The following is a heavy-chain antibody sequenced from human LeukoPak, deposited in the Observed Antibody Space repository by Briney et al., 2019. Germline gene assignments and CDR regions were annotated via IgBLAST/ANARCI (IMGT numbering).Heavy chain of an antibody. CDR3: ARYDISAYRDDY. Sequence: GESLKISCKASGYSFTSYWISWVRQMPGKGLEWMGRIDPSDSYSNYSPSFQGHVAISADKSISTAYLQWSSLKASDTAMYYCARYDISAYRDDYWGQGTLVTVYS. J-gene: IGHJ4*02. V-gene: IGHV5-10-1*01. CDR2: IDPSDSYS. D-gene: IGHD3-22*01. CDR1: GYSFTSYW.